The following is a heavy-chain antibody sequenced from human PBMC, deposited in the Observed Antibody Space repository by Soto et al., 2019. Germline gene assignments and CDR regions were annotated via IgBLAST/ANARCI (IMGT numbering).Heavy chain of an antibody. Sequence: QVQLVQSGGEVKKPGASVKLSCKASGYTFSDYGISWVRQAPGQRPEYMGWISTNNGNTKYAQNIQGRVTMTTDTSTSTGYMELRSLRPDDTAVYYCAIQRAGAYGMDVWGQGTTVTVSS. CDR1: GYTFSDYG. D-gene: IGHD3-10*01. V-gene: IGHV1-18*01. CDR2: ISTNNGNT. J-gene: IGHJ6*02. CDR3: AIQRAGAYGMDV.